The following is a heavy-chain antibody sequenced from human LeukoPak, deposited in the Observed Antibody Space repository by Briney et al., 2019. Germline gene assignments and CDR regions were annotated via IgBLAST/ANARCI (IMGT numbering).Heavy chain of an antibody. CDR2: INHSGST. CDR1: GGSFSGYY. Sequence: SETLSLTCAVYGGSFSGYYWSWIRQPPGKGLEWIGEINHSGSTNYNPSLKSRVTISVDTSKNQFSLKLSSVTAADTAVYYCAGYDFNYYGMDVWGQGTTVTVSS. D-gene: IGHD5-12*01. V-gene: IGHV4-34*01. CDR3: AGYDFNYYGMDV. J-gene: IGHJ6*02.